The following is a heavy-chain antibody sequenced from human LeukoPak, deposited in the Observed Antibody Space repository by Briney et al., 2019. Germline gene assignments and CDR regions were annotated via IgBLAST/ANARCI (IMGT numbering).Heavy chain of an antibody. D-gene: IGHD3-9*01. V-gene: IGHV4-61*02. CDR1: GDSISSGDYL. J-gene: IGHJ4*02. CDR2: IYSSGKT. Sequence: SQTLSLTCTVFGDSISSGDYLWNWIRQPAGKGLEWIGRIYSSGKTNYNPSLKSRVTMSVDTSNNQLSLMMTSVTAADTAVFYCARTPQGDNYFDYWGQGHLVTVSS. CDR3: ARTPQGDNYFDY.